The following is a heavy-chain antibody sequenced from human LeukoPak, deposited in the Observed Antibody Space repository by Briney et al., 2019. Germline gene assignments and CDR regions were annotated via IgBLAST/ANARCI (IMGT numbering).Heavy chain of an antibody. CDR2: ISYDGSNK. V-gene: IGHV3-30-3*01. CDR1: GFTFSSYA. Sequence: GGSLRLSCAASGFTFSSYAMHWVRQAPGKGLEWVAVISYDGSNKYYADSAKGRFTISRDNSKNTLYLQMNSLRAEDTAVYYCPRDSGSYYNAFDIWGQGTMVTVSS. CDR3: PRDSGSYYNAFDI. D-gene: IGHD1-26*01. J-gene: IGHJ3*02.